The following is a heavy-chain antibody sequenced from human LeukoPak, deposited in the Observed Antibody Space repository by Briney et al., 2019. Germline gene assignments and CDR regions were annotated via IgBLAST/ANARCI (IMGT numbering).Heavy chain of an antibody. Sequence: PGGSLRLSCAASGFTFSSYAMSWVSQAPGKGLEWVSAISGSGGSTYYADSVKGRFTISRDNSKNTLYLQMSSLRADDTAIYYCARDLEAARPGYWGQGTLVTVSS. CDR2: ISGSGGST. V-gene: IGHV3-23*01. CDR3: ARDLEAARPGY. CDR1: GFTFSSYA. J-gene: IGHJ4*02. D-gene: IGHD6-6*01.